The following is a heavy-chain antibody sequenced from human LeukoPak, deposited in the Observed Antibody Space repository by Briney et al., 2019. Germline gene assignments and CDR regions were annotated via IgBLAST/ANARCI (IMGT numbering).Heavy chain of an antibody. CDR1: GFTVSSNY. D-gene: IGHD3-16*01. V-gene: IGHV3-66*01. CDR2: IYTGGST. CDR3: ARVGDYVCKD. J-gene: IGHJ4*02. Sequence: GGSLRLSCAASGFTVSSNYMSWVRQAPGKGLEWVSVIYTGGSTYYADSVKGRFTISRDNSKNTLYLQMNSPRVEDTAVYYCARVGDYVCKDWGQGTLVTVSS.